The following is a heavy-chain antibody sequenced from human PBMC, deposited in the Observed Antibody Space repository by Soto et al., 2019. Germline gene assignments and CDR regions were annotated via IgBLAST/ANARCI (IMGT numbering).Heavy chain of an antibody. V-gene: IGHV4-31*03. CDR2: IFFSGNT. Sequence: SATLSLTCTVSGGSMLNGGHYWSLIRQHQRQGLEWIGRIFFSGNTHYNPALKSRLTFSLDTAKNQFSLKLTSVTAADTAIYYWARENCGGRIDFWGRGTWMTVA. D-gene: IGHD1-26*01. J-gene: IGHJ4*02. CDR1: GGSMLNGGHY. CDR3: ARENCGGRIDF.